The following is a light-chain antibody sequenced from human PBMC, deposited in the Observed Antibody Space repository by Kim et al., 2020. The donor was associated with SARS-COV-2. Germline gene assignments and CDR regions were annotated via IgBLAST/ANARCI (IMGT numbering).Light chain of an antibody. J-gene: IGKJ1*01. CDR2: AAS. Sequence: ASVGDRVTITCRASQSISSYLNWYQQKPGKAPKLLIYAASSLQSGVPSRFSGSGSGTDFTLTISSLQPEDFATYYCQQSYSTLRTFGQETKVDLK. CDR3: QQSYSTLRT. V-gene: IGKV1-39*01. CDR1: QSISSY.